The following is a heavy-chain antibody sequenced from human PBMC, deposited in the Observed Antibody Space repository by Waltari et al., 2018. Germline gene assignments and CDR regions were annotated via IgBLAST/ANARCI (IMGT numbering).Heavy chain of an antibody. Sequence: QVQLHESGPGLVRPSETLSLTCTVSGGSMSTYYRSWIRQPPGKGLEWIGYLYYSGSTSYNPSLKSRVTMSLDTSKNQFSLNLTSVTAADTAVYYCARESGWPDYWGQGTLVTVSS. CDR1: GGSMSTYY. D-gene: IGHD6-19*01. CDR3: ARESGWPDY. J-gene: IGHJ4*02. V-gene: IGHV4-59*01. CDR2: LYYSGST.